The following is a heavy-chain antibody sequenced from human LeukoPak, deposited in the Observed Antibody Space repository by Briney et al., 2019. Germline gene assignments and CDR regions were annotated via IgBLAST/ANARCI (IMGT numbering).Heavy chain of an antibody. CDR1: GFTFSTYW. J-gene: IGHJ4*02. CDR2: IKQDGSEK. Sequence: GGSLRLSCAASGFTFSTYWMTWVRQAPGKGLEWVAYIKQDGSEKYYVDSVKGRFTISRDNAENSLYLEVNSLRVEDTAVYYCARVMNAGAFEYWGQGTLVTVSS. V-gene: IGHV3-7*04. D-gene: IGHD2-8*01. CDR3: ARVMNAGAFEY.